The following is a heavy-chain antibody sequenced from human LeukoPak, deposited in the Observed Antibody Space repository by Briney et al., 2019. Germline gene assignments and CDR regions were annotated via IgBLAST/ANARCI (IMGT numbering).Heavy chain of an antibody. D-gene: IGHD3-22*01. CDR3: ARDSGITMIVVVDLDY. CDR1: GFTFNSYS. J-gene: IGHJ4*02. CDR2: ISSSSSYI. Sequence: MTGGSLRPSCAASGFTFNSYSMNWVRKAPGKGLEWASPISSSSSYIYYADSVKGRFTISRDNAKNSLYLQMNSLRAEDTAVYYCARDSGITMIVVVDLDYWGQGTLVTVSS. V-gene: IGHV3-21*01.